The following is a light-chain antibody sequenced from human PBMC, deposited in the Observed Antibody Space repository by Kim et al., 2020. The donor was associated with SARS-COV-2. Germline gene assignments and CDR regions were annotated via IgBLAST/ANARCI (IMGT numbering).Light chain of an antibody. J-gene: IGLJ3*02. CDR3: YSTDSSGHQRV. CDR1: ALPKKN. Sequence: SYELTQPPLVSVSPGQTARITCSGDALPKKNVYWYQQKSGQAPVLVIYEDSKRSSGVPERFSGSTSGTVATLTIRGAQVEDEADYYCYSTDSSGHQRVFG. CDR2: EDS. V-gene: IGLV3-10*01.